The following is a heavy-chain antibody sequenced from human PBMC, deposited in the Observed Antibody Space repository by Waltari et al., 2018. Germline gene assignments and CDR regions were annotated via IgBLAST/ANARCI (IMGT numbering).Heavy chain of an antibody. V-gene: IGHV4-39*01. CDR2: LYYSGST. D-gene: IGHD5-18*01. J-gene: IGHJ4*02. CDR3: ARHISSGYSFGL. Sequence: QLQLQESGPGLLKPPETLSLTCTVSGGSISSSSYYWGWIRQPPGKGLEWIGSLYYSGSTYYTPALKSRVTFSVDTSKNQFSLKLGSVTAADTAVYYCARHISSGYSFGLWGQGTLVTVSS. CDR1: GGSISSSSYY.